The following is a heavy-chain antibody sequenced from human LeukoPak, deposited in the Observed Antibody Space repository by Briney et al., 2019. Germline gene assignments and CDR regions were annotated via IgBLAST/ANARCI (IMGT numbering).Heavy chain of an antibody. Sequence: ASVKVSCKASGYTFTGYYIHWVRQAPGQGLEWMGWINPNIGGTNYAQKFQGRVTMTRDTSITTAYMDLSTLTSDDTAVYYCARSNYGGQGAGGNWFDPWGQGTLVTVSS. CDR3: ARSNYGGQGAGGNWFDP. V-gene: IGHV1-2*02. CDR1: GYTFTGYY. J-gene: IGHJ5*02. D-gene: IGHD4/OR15-4a*01. CDR2: INPNIGGT.